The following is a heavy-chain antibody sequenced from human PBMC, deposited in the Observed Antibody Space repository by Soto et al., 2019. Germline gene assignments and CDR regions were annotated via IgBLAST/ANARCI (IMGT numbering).Heavy chain of an antibody. Sequence: QVPLQESGPGLVKPSGTLSLTCAVSSGSITSSNWWSWVRQPPGKGLEWIGAVSHTGNTNYIPSLKSRVTISVDKSSNQFSLRLSSVSAADTAVYYCARNRYGGYDFDYWGQGTLVTVSS. CDR3: ARNRYGGYDFDY. CDR2: VSHTGNT. D-gene: IGHD5-12*01. J-gene: IGHJ4*02. CDR1: SGSITSSNW. V-gene: IGHV4-4*02.